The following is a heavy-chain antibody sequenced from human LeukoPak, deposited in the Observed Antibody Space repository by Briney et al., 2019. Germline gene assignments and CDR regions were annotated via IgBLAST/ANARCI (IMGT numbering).Heavy chain of an antibody. CDR2: INPSDNPSGGST. Sequence: GASVKVSCKASGYIFTSYYIHWVQQAPGQGLEWMGIINPSDNPSGGSTNYEQKFQGRVTMTRDTSTSTVHMELSSLRSGDTAIYYCVRGGSFMFYDFSSAYPDFELWGQGTRVTVSS. J-gene: IGHJ4*02. V-gene: IGHV1-46*01. D-gene: IGHD3-3*01. CDR1: GYIFTSYY. CDR3: VRGGSFMFYDFSSAYPDFEL.